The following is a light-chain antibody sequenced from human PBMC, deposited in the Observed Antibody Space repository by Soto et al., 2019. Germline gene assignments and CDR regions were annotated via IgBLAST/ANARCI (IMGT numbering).Light chain of an antibody. CDR1: QGISSY. J-gene: IGKJ4*01. Sequence: DIPLTQSPSLLSASVGDRVTITCRASQGISSYLAWYQQKPGKGPKLLIYATSTLQSGVPLRFSGSGSGTEFTLTISSLQPEDFATYYCHHINSYPLTFGGGTKVEIK. CDR3: HHINSYPLT. CDR2: ATS. V-gene: IGKV1-9*01.